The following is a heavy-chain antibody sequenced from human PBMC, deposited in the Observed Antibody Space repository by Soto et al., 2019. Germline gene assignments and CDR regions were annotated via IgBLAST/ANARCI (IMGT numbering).Heavy chain of an antibody. D-gene: IGHD2-15*01. CDR2: IGTAGDT. Sequence: GRPLRLSLAASGSTFRSYDIHWGPEATGTGLEWLSAIGTAGDTYCPGSVKGRFTISREKAKNSLYLQMNSLRAGETAVYYCARGDPGSPFFDYWGQGTLVTVSS. V-gene: IGHV3-13*01. CDR1: GSTFRSYD. CDR3: ARGDPGSPFFDY. J-gene: IGHJ4*02.